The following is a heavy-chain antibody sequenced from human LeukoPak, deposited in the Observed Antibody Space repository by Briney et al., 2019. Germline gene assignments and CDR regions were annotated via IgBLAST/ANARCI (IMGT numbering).Heavy chain of an antibody. Sequence: ASVKVSCKASGYDFTTNYIHWVRQAPGQGLEWMGTINPSVGSTTYGQRFQGRVTMTRDPSTTTVYMDLSSLTSEDTAIYYCAKGYCTGASCYVLDSWGQGTLVTVSS. J-gene: IGHJ4*02. D-gene: IGHD2-15*01. CDR2: INPSVGST. CDR1: GYDFTTNY. V-gene: IGHV1-46*01. CDR3: AKGYCTGASCYVLDS.